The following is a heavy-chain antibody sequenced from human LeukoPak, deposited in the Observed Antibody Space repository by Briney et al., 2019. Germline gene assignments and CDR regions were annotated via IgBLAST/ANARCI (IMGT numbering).Heavy chain of an antibody. J-gene: IGHJ4*02. CDR2: IKQDGSEK. D-gene: IGHD2-2*01. Sequence: GGSLRLSCAASGFTFSSYAMHWVRQAPGKGLEWVANIKQDGSEKYYVDSVKGRFTISRDNAKNSLYLQMNSLRAEDTAVYYCAREVGDYWGQGTLVTVSS. V-gene: IGHV3-7*01. CDR1: GFTFSSYA. CDR3: AREVGDY.